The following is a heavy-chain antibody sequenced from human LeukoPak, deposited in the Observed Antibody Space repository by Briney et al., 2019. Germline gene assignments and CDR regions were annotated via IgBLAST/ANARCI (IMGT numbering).Heavy chain of an antibody. J-gene: IGHJ4*02. V-gene: IGHV3-48*02. CDR3: ARENWFKFDY. Sequence: PGGSLRLSCAASGFTFNTYSMTWVRQAPGKGLEWLSYISSSSDAIWYAGSVKGRFTVSRDNAKNSLYLHMNSLRDEDTAVYYCARENWFKFDYWGQGSLVTVSS. CDR2: ISSSSDAI. D-gene: IGHD3-10*01. CDR1: GFTFNTYS.